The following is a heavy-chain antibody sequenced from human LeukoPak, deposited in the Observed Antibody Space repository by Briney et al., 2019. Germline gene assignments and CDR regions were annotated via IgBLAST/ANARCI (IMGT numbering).Heavy chain of an antibody. J-gene: IGHJ6*03. Sequence: ASVKVSCKASGYTFTSYYMHWVRQAPGQGLEWMGIINPSGGSTSYARKFQGRVSMTRDMSTSTVYMELSSLRSEDTAVYYCASHTPLGYYYYMDVWGKGTTVTVSS. V-gene: IGHV1-46*01. D-gene: IGHD5-18*01. CDR3: ASHTPLGYYYYMDV. CDR2: INPSGGST. CDR1: GYTFTSYY.